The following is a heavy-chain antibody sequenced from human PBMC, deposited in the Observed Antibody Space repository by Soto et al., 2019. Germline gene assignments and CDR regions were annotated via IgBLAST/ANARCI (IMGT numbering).Heavy chain of an antibody. CDR3: ARNTKSAAGADSYGLDV. Sequence: SETLSLTCTVSGGSISSDSFYWAWIRQPPGKGLEWIGIIYYSGDTYYNPSLAGRLTMSVDTSNQFSLTLRSVTAADTALYYCARNTKSAAGADSYGLDVWGLGTTVTVSS. D-gene: IGHD4-17*01. CDR1: GGSISSDSFY. V-gene: IGHV4-39*01. CDR2: IYYSGDT. J-gene: IGHJ6*02.